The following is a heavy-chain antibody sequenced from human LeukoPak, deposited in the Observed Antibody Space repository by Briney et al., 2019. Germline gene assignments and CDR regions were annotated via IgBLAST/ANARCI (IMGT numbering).Heavy chain of an antibody. J-gene: IGHJ4*02. V-gene: IGHV3-23*01. CDR2: IFGSGGST. CDR3: AKTTTGYSSGRFPGWPVDY. Sequence: GGSLRLSCAASGVTFSSYAMYWVRQAPGKGLEWVSGIFGSGGSTHYADSVKGRFTISRDNSNNTVYLQMNSLRAEDTAVYYCAKTTTGYSSGRFPGWPVDYWGQGTLVTVSS. D-gene: IGHD6-19*01. CDR1: GVTFSSYA.